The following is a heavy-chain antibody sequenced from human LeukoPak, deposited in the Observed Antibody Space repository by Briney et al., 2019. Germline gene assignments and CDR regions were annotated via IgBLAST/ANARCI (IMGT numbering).Heavy chain of an antibody. CDR1: GFTFSNYA. V-gene: IGHV3-23*01. CDR3: VRHDSFIPF. D-gene: IGHD2-21*01. Sequence: GRSLRLSCATSGFTFSNYAMTWVRQAPGKGLEWVSSISDTYATTYYTDSVKGRCTISRDNSKNTVSLQLNNLRVEDTAVYFCVRHDSFIPFWGQGTLVTDSS. CDR2: ISDTYATT. J-gene: IGHJ4*02.